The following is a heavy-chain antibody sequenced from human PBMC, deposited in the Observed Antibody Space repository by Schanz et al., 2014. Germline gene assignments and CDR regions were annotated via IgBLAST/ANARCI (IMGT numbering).Heavy chain of an antibody. V-gene: IGHV3-30*18. Sequence: QVQLVESGGGVVQPGKSLRLSCAASGFAFSDYGMHWVRQAPGKGLEWVAFISYDGNEKHYPDSVKGRFTISRDNSRNTLYLQMNSLRAEDTAVYYCAKDLPSDYYIAYWGQGTLVTVSS. J-gene: IGHJ4*02. D-gene: IGHD3-22*01. CDR3: AKDLPSDYYIAY. CDR2: ISYDGNEK. CDR1: GFAFSDYG.